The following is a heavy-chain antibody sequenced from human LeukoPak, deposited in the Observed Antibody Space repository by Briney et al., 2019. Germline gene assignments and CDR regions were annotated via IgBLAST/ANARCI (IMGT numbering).Heavy chain of an antibody. V-gene: IGHV1-8*01. J-gene: IGHJ6*02. Sequence: GASVKVSCKASGYTFTSYDINWVRQATGQGLEWMGWMNPTSGKTGYAQKFQGRVTMTRNTSISTAYMELSSLRSEDTAVYYCARATWIQLWFARYYYYGMDVWGQGTTVTVSS. CDR2: MNPTSGKT. D-gene: IGHD5-18*01. CDR3: ARATWIQLWFARYYYYGMDV. CDR1: GYTFTSYD.